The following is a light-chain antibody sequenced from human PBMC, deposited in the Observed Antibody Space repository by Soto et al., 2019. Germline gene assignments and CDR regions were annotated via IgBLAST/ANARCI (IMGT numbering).Light chain of an antibody. CDR2: DAS. Sequence: IQMTQSPSTLSASVGDRVAITCRASQSITYRLAWYQQKPGKAPNLLIYDASILEGGVPSRFSGSGSGTEFPLIITNVQPGDFATYYCQQYYAYWTFGQGTKVEIK. CDR3: QQYYAYWT. V-gene: IGKV1-5*01. J-gene: IGKJ1*01. CDR1: QSITYR.